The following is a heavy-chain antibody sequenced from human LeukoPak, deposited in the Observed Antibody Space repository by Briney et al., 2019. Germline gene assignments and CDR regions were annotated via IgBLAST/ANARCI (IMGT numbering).Heavy chain of an antibody. Sequence: GESLKISCKGSGYSFTSHWIGWVRQMPGKGLEWMGIIYPGDSDTRYSPSFQGQVTISADKSISTAYLQWSSLKASDTAMYYCASSRGIAVAGTEGFDYWGQGTLVTVSS. CDR3: ASSRGIAVAGTEGFDY. CDR1: GYSFTSHW. V-gene: IGHV5-51*01. J-gene: IGHJ4*02. CDR2: IYPGDSDT. D-gene: IGHD6-19*01.